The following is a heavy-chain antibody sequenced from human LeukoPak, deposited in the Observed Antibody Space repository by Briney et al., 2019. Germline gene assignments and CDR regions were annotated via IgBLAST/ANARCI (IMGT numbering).Heavy chain of an antibody. CDR2: IYSDGRI. CDR3: ARESGYSYGLAGFFDY. Sequence: GGSLRLSCAASGFTVSSSYMSWVRQAPGKGLEWVSVIYSDGRIHSADSVKGRFTISGDDSKNTLSLQMNSLRAEDTAVYYCARESGYSYGLAGFFDYWGQGTLVTVSS. J-gene: IGHJ4*02. CDR1: GFTVSSSY. D-gene: IGHD5-18*01. V-gene: IGHV3-53*01.